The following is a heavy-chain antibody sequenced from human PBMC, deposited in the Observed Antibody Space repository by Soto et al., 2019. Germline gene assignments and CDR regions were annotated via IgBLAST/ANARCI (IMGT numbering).Heavy chain of an antibody. Sequence: QVQLVESGGGVVQPGRSLRLSCAASGFTFSDYAMQWVRQAPGKGLEWVAVVSSDGGIQLYADSVKGRFTISRDNSKDSLYLQMSSLTTEDAALYYCARETYYGGHLIGNLDLWGRGTLVTVSS. CDR2: VSSDGGIQ. CDR3: ARETYYGGHLIGNLDL. D-gene: IGHD3-3*01. V-gene: IGHV3-30*15. J-gene: IGHJ2*01. CDR1: GFTFSDYA.